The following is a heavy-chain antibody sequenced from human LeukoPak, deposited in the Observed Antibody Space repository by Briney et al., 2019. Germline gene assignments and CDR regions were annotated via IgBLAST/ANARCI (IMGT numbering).Heavy chain of an antibody. Sequence: GGSLRLSCAASGFTFSSYSMNWVRQAPGKGLEWVSSISSSSSYIYYADSVKGRFTISRDNAKNSLYLQMNSLRAEDTAVYYCARVFHPKGLRYFDWLPNSRGADYWGQGTLVTVSS. D-gene: IGHD3-9*01. CDR1: GFTFSSYS. CDR3: ARVFHPKGLRYFDWLPNSRGADY. CDR2: ISSSSSYI. V-gene: IGHV3-21*01. J-gene: IGHJ4*02.